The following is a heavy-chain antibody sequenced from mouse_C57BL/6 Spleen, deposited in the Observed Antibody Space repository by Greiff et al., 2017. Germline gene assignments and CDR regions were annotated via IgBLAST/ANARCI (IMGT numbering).Heavy chain of an antibody. Sequence: VQLQQSGAELVKPGASVKISCKASGYAFSSYWMNWVKQRPGQGLEWIGQIYPGDGDTNYNGKFKGKATLTADKSSSTASMQLSSLTSEDSAVYFCARGFYGYPPCEYWGQGTLVTVSA. CDR3: ARGFYGYPPCEY. V-gene: IGHV1-80*01. CDR2: IYPGDGDT. J-gene: IGHJ3*01. D-gene: IGHD2-2*01. CDR1: GYAFSSYW.